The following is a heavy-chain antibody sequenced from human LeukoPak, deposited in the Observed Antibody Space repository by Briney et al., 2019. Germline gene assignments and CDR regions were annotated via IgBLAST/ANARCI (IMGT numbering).Heavy chain of an antibody. J-gene: IGHJ5*02. CDR2: IYSGGST. CDR1: GFTVSSNY. CDR3: ARSIVGATSWFDP. D-gene: IGHD1-26*01. V-gene: IGHV3-53*01. Sequence: GGSLRLSCAASGFTVSSNYMSWVRQAPGKGLEWVSVIYSGGSTYYADSVKGRFTISRDNSKNTLYLQMNSLRAEDTAVYYCARSIVGATSWFDPWGQGTLVTVSS.